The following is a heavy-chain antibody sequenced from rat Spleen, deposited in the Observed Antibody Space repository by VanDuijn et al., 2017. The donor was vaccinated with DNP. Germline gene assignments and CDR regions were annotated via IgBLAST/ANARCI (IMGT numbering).Heavy chain of an antibody. J-gene: IGHJ2*01. CDR1: GFTFSSYW. Sequence: EVQLVETGGGLVQPGRSLKLSCVASGFTFSSYWMYWIRQAPGKGLEWVASITGGGSTFYPESVKGRFTISRDNAKNTLYLQLNSLRSEDTATYYCAREGGYFDYWGQGVMVTVSS. V-gene: IGHV5-58*01. CDR2: ITGGGST. CDR3: AREGGYFDY.